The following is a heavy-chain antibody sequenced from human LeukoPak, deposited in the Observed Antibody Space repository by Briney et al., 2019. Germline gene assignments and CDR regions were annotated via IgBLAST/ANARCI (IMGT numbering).Heavy chain of an antibody. CDR3: ARSPSLEYCSSTSCYLGY. CDR2: IIPIFGTA. CDR1: GGTFSSYA. D-gene: IGHD2-2*01. J-gene: IGHJ4*02. Sequence: ASVKVSCKAYGGTFSSYAISWVRQAPGQGLEWMGGIIPIFGTANYAQKFQGRVTITADESTSTAYMELSSLRSEDTAVYYCARSPSLEYCSSTSCYLGYWGQGTLVTVSS. V-gene: IGHV1-69*01.